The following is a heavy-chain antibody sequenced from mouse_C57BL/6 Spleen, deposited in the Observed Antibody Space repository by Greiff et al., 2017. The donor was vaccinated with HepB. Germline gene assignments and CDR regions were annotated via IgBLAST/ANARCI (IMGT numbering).Heavy chain of an antibody. D-gene: IGHD2-3*01. CDR1: GYSITSGYY. V-gene: IGHV3-6*01. CDR2: ISYDGSN. J-gene: IGHJ1*03. CDR3: AFYDGYFFDV. Sequence: EVKLQESGPGLVKPSQSLSLTCSVTGYSITSGYYWNWIRQFPGNKLEWMGYISYDGSNNYNPSLKNRISITRDTSKNQFFLKLNSVTTEDTATYYCAFYDGYFFDVWGTGTTVTVSS.